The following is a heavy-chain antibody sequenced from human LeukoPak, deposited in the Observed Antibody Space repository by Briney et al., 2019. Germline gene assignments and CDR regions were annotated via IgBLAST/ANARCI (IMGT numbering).Heavy chain of an antibody. J-gene: IGHJ6*02. CDR2: ISGSGGST. D-gene: IGHD5-18*01. Sequence: GGSLRLSCAASGFTFSSYAMSWVRQAPGKGLEWVSAISGSGGSTYYADSVKGRFTISRDNSKNTLYLQMNSLRAEDTAVHYCARDTAMVTYYYYYYGMDVWGQGTTVTVSS. CDR1: GFTFSSYA. V-gene: IGHV3-23*01. CDR3: ARDTAMVTYYYYYYGMDV.